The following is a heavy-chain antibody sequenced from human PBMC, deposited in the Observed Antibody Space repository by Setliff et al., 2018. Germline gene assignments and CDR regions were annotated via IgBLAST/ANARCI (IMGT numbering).Heavy chain of an antibody. Sequence: GASVKVSCKASGYTFITYGVNWVRQAPGQGLEWMGWISAYNGNTNYAQNLQDRVTMTTDTSTSTAYMELSSLRTEDTAVYYCAREGVDTRSSTDYRYYMDVWGKGTTVTVSS. J-gene: IGHJ6*03. V-gene: IGHV1-18*01. CDR2: ISAYNGNT. CDR3: AREGVDTRSSTDYRYYMDV. D-gene: IGHD5-18*01. CDR1: GYTFITYG.